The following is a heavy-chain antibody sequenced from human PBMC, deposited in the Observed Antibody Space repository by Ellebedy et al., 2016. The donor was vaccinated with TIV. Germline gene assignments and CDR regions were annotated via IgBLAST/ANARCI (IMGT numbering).Heavy chain of an antibody. CDR3: ARVGEVAATPCSY. Sequence: GESLKISCKGSGYSFTTYWIGWVRQMSGKGLEWMGIIYPGDTDTRYSQSFQGQVTISAAKSIRTADLQCISLKASDTAMYYCARVGEVAATPCSYWGQGTLVTVSS. CDR2: IYPGDTDT. CDR1: GYSFTTYW. V-gene: IGHV5-51*01. J-gene: IGHJ4*02. D-gene: IGHD2-15*01.